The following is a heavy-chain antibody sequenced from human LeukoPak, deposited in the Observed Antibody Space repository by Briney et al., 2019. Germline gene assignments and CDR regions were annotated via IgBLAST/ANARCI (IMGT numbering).Heavy chain of an antibody. CDR2: ISGSGGST. CDR3: AKDTSITMIGGAFDI. V-gene: IGHV3-23*01. Sequence: GGSLRLSCAASGFTFSSYAMSWVRQAPGKGLEWVSAISGSGGSTYYADSVKGRFTISRDNSRNTLYLQMNSLRAEDTAVYYCAKDTSITMIGGAFDIWGQGTMVTVSS. D-gene: IGHD3-22*01. J-gene: IGHJ3*02. CDR1: GFTFSSYA.